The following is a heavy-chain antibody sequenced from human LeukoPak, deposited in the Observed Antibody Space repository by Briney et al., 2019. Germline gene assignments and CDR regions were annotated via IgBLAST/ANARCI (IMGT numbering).Heavy chain of an antibody. V-gene: IGHV4-61*02. Sequence: SETLSLTCTVSGGSISSGSYYWSWIRQPAGKGLEWIGRIYTSGSTNYNPSLKSRVTISVDTSKNQFSLKLSSVTAADTAVYYCARGWVVVAATGPSDYWGQGTLVTVSS. CDR1: GGSISSGSYY. J-gene: IGHJ4*02. CDR2: IYTSGST. D-gene: IGHD2-15*01. CDR3: ARGWVVVAATGPSDY.